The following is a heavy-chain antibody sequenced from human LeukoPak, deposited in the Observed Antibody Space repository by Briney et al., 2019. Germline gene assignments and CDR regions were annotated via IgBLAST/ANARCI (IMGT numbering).Heavy chain of an antibody. CDR1: GFTFSSYS. Sequence: GGSLRPSCAASGFTFSSYSMNWVRQAPGKGLEWVSSISSSSSYIYYADSVKGRFTISRGNAKNSLYLQMNSLRAEDTAVYYCARDWGYYYYYGMDVWGQGTTVTVSS. V-gene: IGHV3-21*01. CDR2: ISSSSSYI. D-gene: IGHD3-16*01. J-gene: IGHJ6*02. CDR3: ARDWGYYYYYGMDV.